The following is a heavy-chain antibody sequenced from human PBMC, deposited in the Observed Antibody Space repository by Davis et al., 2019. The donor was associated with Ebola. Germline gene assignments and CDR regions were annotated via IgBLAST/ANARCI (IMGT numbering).Heavy chain of an antibody. CDR3: ASSEGYYYGMDV. Sequence: MPSETLSLTCTVSGGSISSSSYYWGWIRQPPGKGLEWIGSIYYSGSTNYNPSLKSRVTISVDTSKNQFSLKLSSVTAADTAVYYCASSEGYYYGMDVWGQGTTVTVSS. J-gene: IGHJ6*02. CDR1: GGSISSSSYY. CDR2: IYYSGST. V-gene: IGHV4-39*07.